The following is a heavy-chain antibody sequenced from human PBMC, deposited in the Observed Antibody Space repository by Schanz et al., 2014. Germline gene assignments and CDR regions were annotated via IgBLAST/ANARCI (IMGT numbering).Heavy chain of an antibody. CDR1: GYTFNNYT. D-gene: IGHD3-22*01. J-gene: IGHJ6*02. V-gene: IGHV1-2*04. Sequence: QVLQVQSGSELKKPGTSVKVSCKASGYTFNNYTYVMIWVRQAPGQGLEWMGWINPNTGGTNFAQKFQGWVTVTRDTSISTVYMELSRVTYEDTAVYYCARDDRAYYYGMDVWGQGTTXTVSS. CDR3: ARDDRAYYYGMDV. CDR2: INPNTGGT.